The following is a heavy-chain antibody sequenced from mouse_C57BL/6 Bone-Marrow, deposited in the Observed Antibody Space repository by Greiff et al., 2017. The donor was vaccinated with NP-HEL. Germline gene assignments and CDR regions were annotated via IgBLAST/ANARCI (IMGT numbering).Heavy chain of an antibody. Sequence: EVQLQQSGPELVKPGASVKISCKASGYTFTDYYMNWVKQSHGKSLEWIGDINPNNGGTSYNQKFKGKATLTVDKSSSTAYMELRSLTSEDSAVYYCAREDYGNYVPSYAMDYWGQGTSVTGSS. CDR2: INPNNGGT. D-gene: IGHD2-1*01. J-gene: IGHJ4*01. CDR1: GYTFTDYY. CDR3: AREDYGNYVPSYAMDY. V-gene: IGHV1-26*01.